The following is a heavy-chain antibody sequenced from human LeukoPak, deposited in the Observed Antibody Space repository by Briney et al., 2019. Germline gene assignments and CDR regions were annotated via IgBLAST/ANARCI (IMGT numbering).Heavy chain of an antibody. CDR3: ARNIAVAGTGGD. CDR1: GGSISSYY. J-gene: IGHJ4*02. Sequence: PSETLSLTCTVSGGSISSYYWSWIRQPPGKGLEWIGDIYYSGSTNYNPSRKSRVTISVDTSKNQFSLKLSSVTAADTAVYYCARNIAVAGTGGDWGQGTLVTVSS. CDR2: IYYSGST. D-gene: IGHD6-19*01. V-gene: IGHV4-59*08.